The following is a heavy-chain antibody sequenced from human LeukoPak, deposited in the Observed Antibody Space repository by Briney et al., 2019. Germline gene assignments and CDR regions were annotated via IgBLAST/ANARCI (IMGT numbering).Heavy chain of an antibody. Sequence: PGGFLRLSCAASGFTFSSHSMNWVRQAPGKGLEWVSSISSSSYYIHYADSVKGRFTISRDDAKNSLYLQMNNLRAEDTAVYYCARAGLYQLLWAFDYWGQGNLVTVSS. CDR1: GFTFSSHS. CDR3: ARAGLYQLLWAFDY. CDR2: ISSSSYYI. J-gene: IGHJ4*02. V-gene: IGHV3-21*01. D-gene: IGHD2-2*01.